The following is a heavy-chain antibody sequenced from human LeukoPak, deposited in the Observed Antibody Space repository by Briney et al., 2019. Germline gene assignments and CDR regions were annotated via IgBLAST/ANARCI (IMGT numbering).Heavy chain of an antibody. V-gene: IGHV4-59*10. Sequence: SETLSLTCAVYGGSFSGYYWSWIRQPAGKGLEWIGRIYTSGSTNYNPSLKSRVTISVDTSKNQFSLKLSSVTAADTAVYYCARGTVLGYFDYWGQGTLVTVSS. J-gene: IGHJ4*02. D-gene: IGHD3-10*01. CDR1: GGSFSGYY. CDR2: IYTSGST. CDR3: ARGTVLGYFDY.